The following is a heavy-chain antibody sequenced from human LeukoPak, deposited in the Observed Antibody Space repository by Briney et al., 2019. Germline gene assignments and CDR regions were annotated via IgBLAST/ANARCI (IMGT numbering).Heavy chain of an antibody. Sequence: ASVKVSCKASGGTFSSYAISWVRQAPGQGLEWMGRIIPILGIANYAQKFQGRVTITADKSTSTAYMELSSLRSEDTAVYYCARDDGTYGVPYWGQGTLVTVSS. V-gene: IGHV1-69*04. CDR2: IIPILGIA. CDR1: GGTFSSYA. D-gene: IGHD3-10*01. J-gene: IGHJ4*02. CDR3: ARDDGTYGVPY.